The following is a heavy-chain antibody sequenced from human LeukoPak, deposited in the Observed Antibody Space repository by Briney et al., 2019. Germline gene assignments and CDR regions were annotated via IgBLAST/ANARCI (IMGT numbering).Heavy chain of an antibody. Sequence: SETLSLTCTVSGGSFSSYYWSWIRQFPGKGLEWIGYIYFSGSTSYNPSLESRVTISLDTSQNQFSLKVSSVTAADTAVYYCARGGYSSGYYYFDYWGQGTLVTVSS. CDR3: ARGGYSSGYYYFDY. CDR2: IYFSGST. D-gene: IGHD3-22*01. J-gene: IGHJ4*02. V-gene: IGHV4-59*08. CDR1: GGSFSSYY.